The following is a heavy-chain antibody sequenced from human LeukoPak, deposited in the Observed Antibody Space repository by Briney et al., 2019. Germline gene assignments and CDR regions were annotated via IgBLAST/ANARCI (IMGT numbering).Heavy chain of an antibody. CDR2: IYHTGST. Sequence: SETLSLTCAAYGGPFSNYYWSWIRQPPGKGLEWIGDIYHTGSTTYSPSLKSRVIISVDTSKKQFSLSLTSVTAADTAVYYCARQLAYCGGDCYYDYWGQGTLVTVSS. CDR1: GGPFSNYY. D-gene: IGHD2-21*02. J-gene: IGHJ4*02. CDR3: ARQLAYCGGDCYYDY. V-gene: IGHV4-34*01.